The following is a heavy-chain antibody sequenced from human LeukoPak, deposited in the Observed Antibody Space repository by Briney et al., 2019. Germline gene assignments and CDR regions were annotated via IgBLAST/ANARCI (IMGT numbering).Heavy chain of an antibody. J-gene: IGHJ4*02. CDR2: ISGSGGST. Sequence: PGGTLRLSCAASGFTFSSYGMSWVRQAPGKGLEWVSAISGSGGSTYYADSVKGRFTISRDNSKNTLYVQMNSLRAEDTAVYYCAKDYYDSSGRAFDYWGQGTLVTVSS. CDR1: GFTFSSYG. D-gene: IGHD3-22*01. CDR3: AKDYYDSSGRAFDY. V-gene: IGHV3-23*01.